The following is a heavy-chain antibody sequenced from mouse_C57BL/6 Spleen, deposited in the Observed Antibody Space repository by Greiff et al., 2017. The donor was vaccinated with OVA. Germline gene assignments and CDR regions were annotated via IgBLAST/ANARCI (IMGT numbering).Heavy chain of an antibody. V-gene: IGHV5-6*01. Sequence: EVKVVESGGDLVKPGGSLKLSCAASGFTFSSYGMSWVRQTPDKRLEWVATISSGGSYTYYPDSVKGRFTISRDNAKNTLYLQMSSLKSEDTAMYYCARPIYDGYYFDYWGQGTTLTVSS. J-gene: IGHJ2*01. CDR3: ARPIYDGYYFDY. CDR2: ISSGGSYT. D-gene: IGHD2-3*01. CDR1: GFTFSSYG.